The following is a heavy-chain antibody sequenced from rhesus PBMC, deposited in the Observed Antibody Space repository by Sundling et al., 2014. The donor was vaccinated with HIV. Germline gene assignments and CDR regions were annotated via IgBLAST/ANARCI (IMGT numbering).Heavy chain of an antibody. CDR3: AKHSNTTH. Sequence: EVQLVESGGGLVQPGGSLRLSCAASGFTFSSYGMYWVRQAPGKGLEWISAISGGGVFTYYADSVEGRFTISRDNAKNTLSLQMNSLRVEDTAVYYCAKHSNTTHWGQGVLVTVSS. D-gene: IGHD4-23*01. V-gene: IGHV3S42*01. CDR1: GFTFSSYG. CDR2: ISGGGVFT. J-gene: IGHJ4*01.